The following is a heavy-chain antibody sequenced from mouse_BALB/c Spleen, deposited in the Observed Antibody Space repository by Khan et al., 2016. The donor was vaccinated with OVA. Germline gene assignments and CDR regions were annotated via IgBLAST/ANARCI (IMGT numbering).Heavy chain of an antibody. Sequence: QVQLKQSGAELVGPGASVKLSCKPSGSIFTSYWIHWVKKRSGQGLEWIEGIYPGTDNTYYNEKLRAKATLTADKSSSTADMQLSSLKSEDSAVYFCAREEALYYFDYWGQGTTLTVSS. V-gene: IGHV1S132*01. CDR1: GSIFTSYW. CDR2: IYPGTDNT. D-gene: IGHD3-2*02. CDR3: AREEALYYFDY. J-gene: IGHJ2*01.